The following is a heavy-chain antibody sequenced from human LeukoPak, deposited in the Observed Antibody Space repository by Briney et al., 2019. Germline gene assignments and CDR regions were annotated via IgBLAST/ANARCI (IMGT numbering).Heavy chain of an antibody. CDR3: ARSAYYYYCMDV. V-gene: IGHV4-59*12. Sequence: PSETLSLTCTVSGGSISSYYWSWIRQPPGKGLEWIGYIYYSGSTNYNPSLKSRVTISVDTSKNQFSLKLSSVTAADTAVYYCARSAYYYYCMDVWGKGTTATVSS. CDR2: IYYSGST. CDR1: GGSISSYY. J-gene: IGHJ6*03.